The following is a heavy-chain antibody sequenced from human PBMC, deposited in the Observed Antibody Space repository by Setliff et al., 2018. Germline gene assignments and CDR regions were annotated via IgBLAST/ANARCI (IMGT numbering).Heavy chain of an antibody. J-gene: IGHJ5*02. D-gene: IGHD3-10*01. Sequence: ETLSLTCGVSGSSISNDYYWGWIRQPPGRGLEWIGIISHSGSTDYNPSLKSRVTISLDKSRNQFSLHLDSVTASDTAVYYCARASYGWGSHYKIKWFDPWGQGTLVTVSS. CDR2: ISHSGST. CDR3: ARASYGWGSHYKIKWFDP. V-gene: IGHV4-38-2*01. CDR1: GSSISNDYY.